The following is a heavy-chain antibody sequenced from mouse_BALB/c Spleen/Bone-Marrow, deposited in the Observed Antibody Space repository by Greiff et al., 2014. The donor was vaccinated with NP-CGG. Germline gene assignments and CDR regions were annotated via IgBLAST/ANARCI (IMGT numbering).Heavy chain of an antibody. J-gene: IGHJ4*01. D-gene: IGHD1-2*01. CDR2: IWAGGST. V-gene: IGHV2-9*02. CDR1: GSSLTSYG. CDR3: ARGPFITTVHYYAMDY. Sequence: QVQLQQSGPGLVAPSQSLSITCTVSGSSLTSYGVHWVRQPPGKGLEWLGVIWAGGSTNYNSALMSRLSISKDSSKSQVFLKMNSLQTDDTAMYYCARGPFITTVHYYAMDYWGQGTSVTVSS.